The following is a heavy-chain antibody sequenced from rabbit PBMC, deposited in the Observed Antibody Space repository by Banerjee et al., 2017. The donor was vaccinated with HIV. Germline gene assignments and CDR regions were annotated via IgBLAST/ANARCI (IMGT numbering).Heavy chain of an antibody. D-gene: IGHD4-1*01. J-gene: IGHJ4*01. Sequence: QEQLKETGGGLVQPGGSLTLSCKASGFDFSSYYMSWVRQAPGKGLEWIACIAAGSSGSTYYASWAKGRFTISKTSSTTVTLQMTSLTAADTATYFCARDLAGVIGWNFNLWGPGTLVTVS. CDR3: ARDLAGVIGWNFNL. CDR2: IAAGSSGST. CDR1: GFDFSSYYM. V-gene: IGHV1S45*01.